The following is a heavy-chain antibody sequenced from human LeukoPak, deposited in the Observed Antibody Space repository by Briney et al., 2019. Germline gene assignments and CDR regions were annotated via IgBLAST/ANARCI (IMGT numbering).Heavy chain of an antibody. V-gene: IGHV3-7*01. D-gene: IGHD1-7*01. CDR1: GFTFSSYW. CDR2: IKQDGSEK. J-gene: IGHJ4*02. Sequence: GGSLRLSCAASGFTFSSYWMSWVRQAPGKGLEWVANIKQDGSEKYYVDSVKGRFTISRDNAKNSLYLQMNSLRAEDTAVYYCARDLLGWNYLFDYWGQGTLVTVSS. CDR3: ARDLLGWNYLFDY.